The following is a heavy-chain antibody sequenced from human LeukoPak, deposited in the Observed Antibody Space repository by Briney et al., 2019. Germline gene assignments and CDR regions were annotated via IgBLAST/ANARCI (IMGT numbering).Heavy chain of an antibody. Sequence: SGGSLRLSCAASGFTFSSYEMNWVHQAPGKGLEWVSYISSSGSTIYYADSVKGRFTISRDNARHSMYLPMNSLRAEDTAVYYCARRTGSGSYYRTWGQGTLVTVSS. CDR1: GFTFSSYE. CDR2: ISSSGSTI. V-gene: IGHV3-48*03. J-gene: IGHJ5*02. D-gene: IGHD3-10*01. CDR3: ARRTGSGSYYRT.